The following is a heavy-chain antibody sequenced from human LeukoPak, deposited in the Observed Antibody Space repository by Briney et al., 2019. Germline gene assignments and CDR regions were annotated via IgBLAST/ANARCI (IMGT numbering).Heavy chain of an antibody. V-gene: IGHV3-23*01. CDR3: AKESSWGTVVTPGGPSA. Sequence: GSLRLSCAASGFTFSSYAMSWVRQAPGKGLEWVSAISGSGGTTYYADSVKGRLTISRDNSKNTLYLQMNSLRAEDTAVYYCAKESSWGTVVTPGGPSAWGQGTLVTVSS. CDR2: ISGSGGTT. D-gene: IGHD4-23*01. J-gene: IGHJ5*02. CDR1: GFTFSSYA.